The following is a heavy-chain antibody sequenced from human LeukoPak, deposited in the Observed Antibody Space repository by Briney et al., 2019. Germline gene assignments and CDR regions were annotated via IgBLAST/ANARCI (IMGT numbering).Heavy chain of an antibody. CDR2: ISWNSGSI. CDR1: GFTSDDYA. Sequence: GRSLRLSCAASGFTSDDYAMHWVRHAPGRGLEWVSGISWNSGSIGYADSVKGRFTISRDDAKNSLYLQMNSLRAEDTAFYYCTKGRGGGTAYCFDYWGQGILVTVSP. V-gene: IGHV3-9*02. CDR3: TKGRGGGTAYCFDY. J-gene: IGHJ4*02. D-gene: IGHD1-26*01.